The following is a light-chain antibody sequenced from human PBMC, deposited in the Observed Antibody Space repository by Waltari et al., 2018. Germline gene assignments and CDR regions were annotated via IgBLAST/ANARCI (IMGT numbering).Light chain of an antibody. CDR2: WAS. CDR1: KSLLYRSSNRNY. J-gene: IGKJ5*01. Sequence: DILMTQSPDSLALSLRERATITCKSSKSLLYRSSNRNYLAWYQQRPGQSPKLLIYWASTRESGVPDRFSGSGSRTDFTLTISSLQAEDVAIYYCQQYFTTPSFGQGTRLEIK. V-gene: IGKV4-1*01. CDR3: QQYFTTPS.